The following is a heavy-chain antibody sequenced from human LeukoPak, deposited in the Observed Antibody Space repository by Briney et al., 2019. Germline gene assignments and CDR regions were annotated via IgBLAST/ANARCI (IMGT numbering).Heavy chain of an antibody. J-gene: IGHJ4*02. CDR2: ISSSGSTI. CDR1: GFTFSGYE. V-gene: IGHV3-48*03. Sequence: GGSLRLSCAASGFTFSGYEMNWVRQAPGKGLEWVSYISSSGSTIYYADSVKGRFTISRDDAKNSLYLQINSPRVEDTAVYYCASLAGGYFFDHWGQGTLVTVSS. D-gene: IGHD1-26*01. CDR3: ASLAGGYFFDH.